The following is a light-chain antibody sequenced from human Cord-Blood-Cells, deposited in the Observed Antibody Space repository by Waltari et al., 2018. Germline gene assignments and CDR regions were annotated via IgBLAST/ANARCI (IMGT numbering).Light chain of an antibody. CDR1: QSMSSW. CDR3: QQYNSYSQT. J-gene: IGKJ1*01. CDR2: DAS. V-gene: IGKV1-5*01. Sequence: DIQMTQSPSTMSASVGDRVTISCLASQSMSSWLAWYQQKPGKAPKLLIYDASSLDSGVPSRFIGSGSWTEFTLTISSRHPDDFATYFCQQYNSYSQTFGQGTKVEIK.